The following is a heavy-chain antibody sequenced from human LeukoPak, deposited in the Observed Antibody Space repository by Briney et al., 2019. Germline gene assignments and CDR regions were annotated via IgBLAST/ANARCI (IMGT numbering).Heavy chain of an antibody. CDR1: GFIFRNYA. D-gene: IGHD4/OR15-4a*01. V-gene: IGHV3-30*04. Sequence: GGSLRLSCAASGFIFRNYAIHWVRQAPGKGLEWVAVISYDGSNKYYADSVKGRFTVSRDNSKNTLYLQMNSLRAEDTAVYYCAKGGRANYYYYYYYMDVWGKGTTVTVSS. CDR3: AKGGRANYYYYYYYMDV. CDR2: ISYDGSNK. J-gene: IGHJ6*03.